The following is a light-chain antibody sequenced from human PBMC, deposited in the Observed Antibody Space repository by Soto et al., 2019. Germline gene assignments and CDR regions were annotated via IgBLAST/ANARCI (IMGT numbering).Light chain of an antibody. J-gene: IGKJ1*01. CDR3: MQALQTPRT. V-gene: IGKV2-28*01. CDR1: QSLLHKNGNNY. CDR2: MGS. Sequence: DIVMTQSPLSLPVTPGEAASISCRSSQSLLHKNGNNYFNCYLXKQGQSPRLXIYMGSKRASGVPDRFSGSGSGTYCTMTISRVEAEDSGVYDCMQALQTPRTFGQGTKVDIK.